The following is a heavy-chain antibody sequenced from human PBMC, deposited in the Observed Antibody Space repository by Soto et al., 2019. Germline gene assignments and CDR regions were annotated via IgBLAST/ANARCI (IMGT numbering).Heavy chain of an antibody. CDR1: VSTFRENN. CDR3: ARGATYYDFWSGYYTSYTYYGMDV. D-gene: IGHD3-3*01. V-gene: IGHV3-53*01. Sequence: EVQLVESGGGLIQPGGSRRVPCEASVSTFRENNITWVGQPPGKGREWAPVIDTAGRTNYAESVKGRFTISRDNAKNTLHLQMNSLRAEDTAVYYCARGATYYDFWSGYYTSYTYYGMDVWGQGTTVTVSS. J-gene: IGHJ6*02. CDR2: IDTAGRT.